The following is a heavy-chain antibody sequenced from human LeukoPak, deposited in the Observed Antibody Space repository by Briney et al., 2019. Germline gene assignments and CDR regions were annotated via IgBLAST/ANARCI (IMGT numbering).Heavy chain of an antibody. D-gene: IGHD3-10*01. CDR2: IYYSAST. V-gene: IGHV4-30-4*01. J-gene: IGHJ4*02. Sequence: SETLSLTXTVSGGSIRSGDYCCRWIRQPPRNGLEWVVYIYYSASTSYHPSLMSRVTLSVDTSTTQFCLKLRSVTAADTAVYYCARNPPGGYYGSGSYGTFDYWGQGTLVTVSS. CDR3: ARNPPGGYYGSGSYGTFDY. CDR1: GGSIRSGDYC.